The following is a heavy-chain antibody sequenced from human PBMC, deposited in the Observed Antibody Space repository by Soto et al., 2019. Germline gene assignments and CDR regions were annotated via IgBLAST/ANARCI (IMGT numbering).Heavy chain of an antibody. CDR1: GFTISSNY. V-gene: IGHV3-53*01. Sequence: VGSLRLSCAASGFTISSNYMNWVRQAPGKGLEWVSVIYSGGNTYYADSVKGRFTISRDNSKNTLYLQMNSLRAEDTAVYYCASLGYSGYDFAFDIWGQGTMVTVSS. J-gene: IGHJ3*02. CDR3: ASLGYSGYDFAFDI. D-gene: IGHD5-12*01. CDR2: IYSGGNT.